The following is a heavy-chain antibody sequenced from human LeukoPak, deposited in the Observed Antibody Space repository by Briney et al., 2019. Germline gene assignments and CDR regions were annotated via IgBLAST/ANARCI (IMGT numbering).Heavy chain of an antibody. CDR2: INHSGST. CDR3: ARLSLLCSSTSCYNHYYYYYGMDV. V-gene: IGHV4-34*01. J-gene: IGHJ6*02. Sequence: SETLSLTCAVYGGSFSGYYWSWIRQPPGKGLEWIGEINHSGSTNYNPSLKSRVTISVDTSKNQFSPKLSSVTAADTAVYYCARLSLLCSSTSCYNHYYYYYGMDVWGQGTTVTVSS. D-gene: IGHD2-2*02. CDR1: GGSFSGYY.